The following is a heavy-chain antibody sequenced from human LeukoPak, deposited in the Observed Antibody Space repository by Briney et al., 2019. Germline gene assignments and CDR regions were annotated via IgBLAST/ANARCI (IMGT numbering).Heavy chain of an antibody. CDR1: GFTFDDYT. Sequence: GGSLRLSCAASGFTFDDYTMHWVRQAPGKGLEWVSLISWDGGSTYYADSVKGRFTISRDNSKNSLYLQMNSLRAEDTAVYYCARDHVGEDSGAFDIWGQGTMVTVSS. V-gene: IGHV3-43*01. CDR3: ARDHVGEDSGAFDI. CDR2: ISWDGGST. D-gene: IGHD3-10*01. J-gene: IGHJ3*02.